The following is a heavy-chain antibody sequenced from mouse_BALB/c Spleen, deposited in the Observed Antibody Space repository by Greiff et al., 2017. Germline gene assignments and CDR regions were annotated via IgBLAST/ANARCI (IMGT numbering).Heavy chain of an antibody. J-gene: IGHJ2*01. CDR1: GFTFSSYA. CDR3: ARLGLDY. CDR2: ISSGGSYT. V-gene: IGHV5-9-3*01. Sequence: DVKLQESGGGLVKPGGSLKLSCAASGFTFSSYAMSWVRQTPEKRLEWVATISSGGSYTYYPDSVKGRFTISRDNAKNTLYLQMSSLRSEDTAMYYCARLGLDYWGQGTTLTVSS.